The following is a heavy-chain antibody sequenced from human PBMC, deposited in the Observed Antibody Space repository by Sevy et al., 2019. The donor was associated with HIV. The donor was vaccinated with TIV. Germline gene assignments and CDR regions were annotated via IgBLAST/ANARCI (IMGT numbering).Heavy chain of an antibody. CDR3: TTDYSSVVVVPAAMYSAYYFDY. Sequence: GGSLRLSCAASGFTFSNAWMSWVRQAPGKGLEWVGRIKSKTDGGTTDYAAPVKDRFTISRDDSKNTLYLQMNSLKTEDTAVYYCTTDYSSVVVVPAAMYSAYYFDYWGQGTLVTVSS. V-gene: IGHV3-15*01. D-gene: IGHD2-2*01. CDR2: IKSKTDGGTT. CDR1: GFTFSNAW. J-gene: IGHJ4*02.